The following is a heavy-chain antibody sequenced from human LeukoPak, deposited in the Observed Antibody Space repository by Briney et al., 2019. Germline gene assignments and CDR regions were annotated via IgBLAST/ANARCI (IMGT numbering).Heavy chain of an antibody. Sequence: GGSLRLSCATSGFIFSDYAMHWVRQAPGKGLEWVSYISSSSSTIYYADSVKGRFTISRDNAKNSLYLQMNSLRAEDTAVYYCARVVYDYSDYWGQGTLVTVSS. CDR3: ARVVYDYSDY. D-gene: IGHD5/OR15-5a*01. CDR1: GFIFSDYA. CDR2: ISSSSSTI. V-gene: IGHV3-48*01. J-gene: IGHJ4*02.